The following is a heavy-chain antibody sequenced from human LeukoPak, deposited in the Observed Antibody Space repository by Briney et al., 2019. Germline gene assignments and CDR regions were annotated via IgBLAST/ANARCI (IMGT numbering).Heavy chain of an antibody. CDR2: IYYSGST. D-gene: IGHD3-22*01. J-gene: IGHJ3*02. CDR3: ARGGYQDDAFDI. Sequence: SETLSLTCTVSGGSISSSSYYWGWIRQPPGRGLEWIGSIYYSGSTYYNPSLKSRVTISVDTSKNQFSLKLSSVTAADTAVYYCARGGYQDDAFDIWGQGTMVTVSS. CDR1: GGSISSSSYY. V-gene: IGHV4-39*07.